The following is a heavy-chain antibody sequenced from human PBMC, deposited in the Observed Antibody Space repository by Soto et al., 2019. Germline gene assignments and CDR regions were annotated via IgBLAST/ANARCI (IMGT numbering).Heavy chain of an antibody. CDR1: GFTFSSYG. V-gene: IGHV3-33*01. CDR3: ARDSPRSPRIAVAGGIDY. J-gene: IGHJ4*02. CDR2: IWYDGSNK. Sequence: GGSLRLSCAASGFTFSSYGMHWVRQAPGKGLEWVAVIWYDGSNKYYADSVKGRFTISRDNSKNTLYLQMNSLRAEDTAVYYCARDSPRSPRIAVAGGIDYWGQGTLVTVSS. D-gene: IGHD6-19*01.